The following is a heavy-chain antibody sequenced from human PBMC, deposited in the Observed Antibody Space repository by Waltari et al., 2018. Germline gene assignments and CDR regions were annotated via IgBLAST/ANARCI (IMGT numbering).Heavy chain of an antibody. CDR3: ARDPRITIFGVVIIGYYFDY. CDR1: GGSFSGYY. V-gene: IGHV4-34*01. Sequence: QVQLQQWGAGLLKPSETLSLTCAVYGGSFSGYYWSWIRQPPGKGLEWIGEINHSGSTNYNPSRKSRVTISVDTSKNQFSLKLSSVTAADTAVYYCARDPRITIFGVVIIGYYFDYWGQGTLVTVSS. CDR2: INHSGST. J-gene: IGHJ4*02. D-gene: IGHD3-3*01.